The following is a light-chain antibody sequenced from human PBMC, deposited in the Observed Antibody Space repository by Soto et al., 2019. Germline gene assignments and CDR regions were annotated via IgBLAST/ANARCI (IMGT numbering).Light chain of an antibody. J-gene: IGKJ2*01. CDR3: QQYNNLPSYT. Sequence: EIVMTQSPTTLSASPGERATLSCRASQSGSSKLAWYQQKPGQAPRLLIYGASIRATGIPARFSGSGSGTEFTLTISSLQSEDFAVYYCQQYNNLPSYTFGQGTKLEI. CDR1: QSGSSK. V-gene: IGKV3-15*01. CDR2: GAS.